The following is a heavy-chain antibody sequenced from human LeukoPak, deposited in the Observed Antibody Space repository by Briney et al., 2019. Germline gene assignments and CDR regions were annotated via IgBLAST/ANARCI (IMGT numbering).Heavy chain of an antibody. CDR2: IYHSGST. V-gene: IGHV4-30-2*01. CDR1: GGSISSGGYY. Sequence: PSETLSITCTVSGGSISSGGYYWSWIRQPPGKGLEWIRYIYHSGSTYYNPSLKSRVTISVDRSKNQFSLKLSSVTAADTAVYYCAGAVVPAAKDWIPWFDPWGQGTLVTVSS. D-gene: IGHD2-2*01. CDR3: AGAVVPAAKDWIPWFDP. J-gene: IGHJ5*02.